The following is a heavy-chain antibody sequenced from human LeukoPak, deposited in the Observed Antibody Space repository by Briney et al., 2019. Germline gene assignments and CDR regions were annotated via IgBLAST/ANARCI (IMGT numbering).Heavy chain of an antibody. CDR1: GYTFTDYY. Sequence: ASVKVSCKASGYTFTDYYMHWVRQAPGQGLEWMGVINPSGGSTIYVQNFQGRVTMTRETSTSTVYMELSSLRSEDTAVYYCARDIDSGSYGGFDYWGQGTLVTVSS. CDR3: ARDIDSGSYGGFDY. CDR2: INPSGGST. D-gene: IGHD1-26*01. V-gene: IGHV1-46*01. J-gene: IGHJ4*02.